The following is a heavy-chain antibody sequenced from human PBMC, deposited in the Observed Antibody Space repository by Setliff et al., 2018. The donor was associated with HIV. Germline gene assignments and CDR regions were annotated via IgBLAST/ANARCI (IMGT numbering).Heavy chain of an antibody. CDR3: AREPRVRGTLDF. CDR2: IYDSGST. CDR1: GGSISGFY. J-gene: IGHJ4*02. V-gene: IGHV4-4*07. D-gene: IGHD2-15*01. Sequence: SETLSLTCTVSGGSISGFYWNWIRQSAGKGLQWIGRIYDSGSTNYNPSLKSRVSISVDMSQNQFSLKVTPVTAADTAVYYCAREPRVRGTLDFWGQGTLVTVSS.